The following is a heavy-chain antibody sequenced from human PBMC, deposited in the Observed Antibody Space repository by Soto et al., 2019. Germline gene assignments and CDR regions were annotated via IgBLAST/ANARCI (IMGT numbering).Heavy chain of an antibody. CDR2: ISSSSSYT. CDR1: GFTFSDYY. V-gene: IGHV3-11*05. CDR3: ARELVAGPPEDY. J-gene: IGHJ4*02. D-gene: IGHD6-19*01. Sequence: QVQLVESGGGSVKPGGSLRLSCAASGFTFSDYYMSWIRQAPGKGLEWVSYISSSSSYTNYADSVKGRFTISRDNAKNSLYLQMNSLRAEDTAVYYCARELVAGPPEDYWGQGALVTVSS.